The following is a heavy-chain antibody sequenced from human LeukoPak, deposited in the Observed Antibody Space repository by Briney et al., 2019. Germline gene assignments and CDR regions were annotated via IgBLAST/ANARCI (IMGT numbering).Heavy chain of an antibody. V-gene: IGHV1-69*04. D-gene: IGHD6-19*01. CDR3: ASTTYSSGWLVDY. Sequence: ASVKVSCKASGYTFTSYGISWVRQAPGQGLEWMGRIIPILGIANYAQKFQGRVTITADKSTSTAYMELSSLRSEDTAVYYCASTTYSSGWLVDYWGQGTLVTVSS. CDR1: GYTFTSYG. J-gene: IGHJ4*02. CDR2: IIPILGIA.